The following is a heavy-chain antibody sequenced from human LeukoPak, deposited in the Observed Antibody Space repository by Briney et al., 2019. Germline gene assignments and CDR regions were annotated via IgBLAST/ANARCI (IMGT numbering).Heavy chain of an antibody. D-gene: IGHD3-22*01. V-gene: IGHV1-8*02. Sequence: ALVKVSCKASGYTFTSYDINWVRQATGQGLEWMGWMNPNSGNTGYAQKFQGRVTMTMDPSISTAYMELSSLRSEDTAVYYCARRSDDYDSSAYYHWGQGTLVTVSS. CDR2: MNPNSGNT. J-gene: IGHJ4*02. CDR3: ARRSDDYDSSAYYH. CDR1: GYTFTSYD.